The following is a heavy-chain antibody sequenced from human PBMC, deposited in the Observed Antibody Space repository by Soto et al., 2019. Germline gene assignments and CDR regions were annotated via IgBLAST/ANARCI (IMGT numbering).Heavy chain of an antibody. CDR2: ISTDNTHR. CDR1: GYNFLTYG. J-gene: IGHJ5*02. D-gene: IGHD3-10*01. Sequence: VASVKVSCKASGYNFLTYGISWLRQAPGRGLEWMGWISTDNTHRNYAQNFQEGVTMTTDTSTNTAYMELRSLRSDDTAIYYCARDRPGISVIRAVKTYNYFDPWGQGTLVTVSS. V-gene: IGHV1-18*01. CDR3: ARDRPGISVIRAVKTYNYFDP.